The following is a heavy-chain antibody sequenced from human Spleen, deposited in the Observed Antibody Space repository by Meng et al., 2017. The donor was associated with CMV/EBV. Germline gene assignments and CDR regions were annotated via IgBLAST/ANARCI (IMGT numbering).Heavy chain of an antibody. Sequence: LSCAASGFTFDKYAMSWVRQAPGKGLEWVSSIGGSGGTTYYPDSVKGRFTISRDNSKNTLYLQMSSLRADDTALYYCARVGNGHFDYWGQGTLVTVSS. J-gene: IGHJ4*02. CDR3: ARVGNGHFDY. CDR1: GFTFDKYA. V-gene: IGHV3-23*01. CDR2: IGGSGGTT. D-gene: IGHD2-8*01.